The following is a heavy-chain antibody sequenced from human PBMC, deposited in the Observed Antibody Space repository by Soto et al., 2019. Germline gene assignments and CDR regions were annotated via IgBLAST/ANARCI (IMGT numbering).Heavy chain of an antibody. D-gene: IGHD3-3*01. CDR2: IYPGDSDT. V-gene: IGHV5-51*07. CDR3: ARQIFGVVKNGRDV. J-gene: IGHJ6*02. CDR1: GYLFTRYW. Sequence: SQKLSGKGSGYLFTRYWIGWVHQLQGKGVEWMGIIYPGDSDTRYSPSFQGQVTISADKSISTAYLQWSSLKASDTAMYYCARQIFGVVKNGRDVWGQGTTVTVSS.